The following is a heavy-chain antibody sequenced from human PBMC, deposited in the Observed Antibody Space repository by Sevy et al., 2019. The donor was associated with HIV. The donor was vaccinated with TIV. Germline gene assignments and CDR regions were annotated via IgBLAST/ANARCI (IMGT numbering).Heavy chain of an antibody. D-gene: IGHD6-13*01. CDR3: ARDSVAAAAGTGRGRD. CDR1: GYTFTSYG. Sequence: ASVKVSCKASGYTFTSYGISWVRQAPGQGLECMGWISAYNGNTNYAQKLQGRVTMTTDTSTSTAYMELRSLRSDDTAVYYCARDSVAAAAGTGRGRDWGQGTLVTVSS. J-gene: IGHJ4*02. V-gene: IGHV1-18*04. CDR2: ISAYNGNT.